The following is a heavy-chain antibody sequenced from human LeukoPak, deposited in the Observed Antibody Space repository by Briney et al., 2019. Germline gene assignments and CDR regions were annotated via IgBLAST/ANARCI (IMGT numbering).Heavy chain of an antibody. D-gene: IGHD3-10*01. CDR1: GFTFDDYA. J-gene: IGHJ4*02. CDR3: AKGLWFGEFHPFDY. CDR2: ISWNSGSI. Sequence: GGSPRLSCAASGFTFDDYAMHWVRQAPGKGLEWVSGISWNSGSIGYADSVKGRFTISRDNAKNSLYLQMNSLRAEDTALYYCAKGLWFGEFHPFDYWGQGTLVTVSS. V-gene: IGHV3-9*01.